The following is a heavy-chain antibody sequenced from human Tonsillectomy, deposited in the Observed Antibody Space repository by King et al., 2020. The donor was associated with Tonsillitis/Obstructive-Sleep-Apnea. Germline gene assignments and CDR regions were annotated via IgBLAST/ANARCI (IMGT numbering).Heavy chain of an antibody. CDR3: ARTGGYDFWSGYYSDYYYYYMDV. D-gene: IGHD3-3*01. CDR1: GYTFTSYG. CDR2: ISAYNGNS. Sequence: QLVQSGVEVKKPGASVKVSCKASGYTFTSYGMSWVRQAPGQGLEWMGWISAYNGNSKYAQKFQGRVTMTTDTSTSTAYMELRGLRSDDTAVYYCARTGGYDFWSGYYSDYYYYYMDVWAKGPRSPSP. J-gene: IGHJ6*03. V-gene: IGHV1-18*01.